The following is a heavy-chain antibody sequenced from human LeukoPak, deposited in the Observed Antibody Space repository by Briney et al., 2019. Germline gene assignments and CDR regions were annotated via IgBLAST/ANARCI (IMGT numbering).Heavy chain of an antibody. CDR3: ARDLQVDAFDI. CDR2: ISSSSSTI. CDR1: GFTFSSYS. J-gene: IGHJ3*02. Sequence: GGSLRLSCAASGFTFSSYSMNWVRQAPGKGLEWVSYISSSSSTIYYADSVKGRFTISRDNAKNSLYLQMHSLRDEDTAVYYCARDLQVDAFDIWGQGTMVTVSS. V-gene: IGHV3-48*02.